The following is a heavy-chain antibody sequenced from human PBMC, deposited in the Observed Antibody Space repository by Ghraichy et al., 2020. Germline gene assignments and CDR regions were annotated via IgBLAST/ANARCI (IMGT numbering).Heavy chain of an antibody. D-gene: IGHD3-10*01. CDR1: GYTFTGYY. Sequence: ASVMVSCKASGYTFTGYYLHWVRQAPGQGLEWMGWINSNTGVTNSAQKFQGRLTMTRDTSISTVYMELSGLTSDDTAVYYCARDDGSYRDYWGQGTLVTVSS. J-gene: IGHJ4*02. CDR3: ARDDGSYRDY. CDR2: INSNTGVT. V-gene: IGHV1-2*02.